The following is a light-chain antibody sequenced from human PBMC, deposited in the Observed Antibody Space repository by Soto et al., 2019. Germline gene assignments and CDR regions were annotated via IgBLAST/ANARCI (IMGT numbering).Light chain of an antibody. V-gene: IGLV2-14*01. CDR3: AAWDDSLNGYV. CDR2: DVS. J-gene: IGLJ1*01. Sequence: QSALTQPASVSGSPGQSITISCTGTSSDVGGYNYVSWCQQHPGKAPKFMIYDVSNDRRPSGVPDRFSGSKSGTSASLAISGLQSEDEADYYCAAWDDSLNGYVFGTGTKVTVL. CDR1: SSDVGGYNY.